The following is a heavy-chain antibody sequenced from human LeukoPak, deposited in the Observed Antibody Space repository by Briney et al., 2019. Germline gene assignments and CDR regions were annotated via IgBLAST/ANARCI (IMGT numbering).Heavy chain of an antibody. D-gene: IGHD1-1*01. Sequence: SGPTLVNPTQTLTLTCTFSGFSLSTSGVGVGWIRQPPGKALEWLALIYWDDDKRYSPSLKSRLSITKDTSKNQVVLTMTNMDSVDTATYYCAHKGKYHSPPQLGWFDPWGQGTLVTVSS. CDR1: GFSLSTSGVG. V-gene: IGHV2-5*02. CDR2: IYWDDDK. J-gene: IGHJ5*02. CDR3: AHKGKYHSPPQLGWFDP.